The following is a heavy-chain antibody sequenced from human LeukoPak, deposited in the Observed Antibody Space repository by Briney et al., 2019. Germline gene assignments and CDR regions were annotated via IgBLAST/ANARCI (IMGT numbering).Heavy chain of an antibody. Sequence: SETLSLTCTVSGYSISSGYYWGWIRQPPGKGLEWIGSIYHSGSTYYNPSLKSRVTISVDTSKNQFSLKLSSVTAADTAVYYCARMSGWSQYPFDHWGQGTLVTVSS. D-gene: IGHD6-19*01. CDR1: GYSISSGYY. V-gene: IGHV4-38-2*02. CDR3: ARMSGWSQYPFDH. J-gene: IGHJ4*02. CDR2: IYHSGST.